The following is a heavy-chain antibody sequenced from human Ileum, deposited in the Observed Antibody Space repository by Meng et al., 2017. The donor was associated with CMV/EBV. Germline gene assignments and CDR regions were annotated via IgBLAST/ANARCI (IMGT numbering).Heavy chain of an antibody. Sequence: RQGVVPGLGKLQGTLALTVTFSGGSISIYYWNWIRQPAGKGLGLIGRIYTSGSTNYNPSLKSRVTMSVDTSKNQFSLKLSSVTAADTDVYYCARDSSGNWNYADYWGQGTLVTVSS. J-gene: IGHJ4*02. V-gene: IGHV4-4*07. CDR1: GGSISIYY. CDR2: IYTSGST. D-gene: IGHD1-7*01. CDR3: ARDSSGNWNYADY.